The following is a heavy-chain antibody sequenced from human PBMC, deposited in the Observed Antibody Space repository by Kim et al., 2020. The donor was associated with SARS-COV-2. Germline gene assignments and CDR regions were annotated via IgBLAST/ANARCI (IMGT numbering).Heavy chain of an antibody. D-gene: IGHD3-10*01. CDR2: INTNTGNP. J-gene: IGHJ6*02. V-gene: IGHV7-4-1*02. CDR1: GYTFTSYA. Sequence: ASVKVSCKASGYTFTSYAMNWVRQAPGQGLEWMGWINTNTGNPTYAQGFTGRFVFSLDTSVSTAYLQISSLKAEDTAVYYCARERGPWFGELLSPRKTPDYYYYGMDVWGQGTTVTVSS. CDR3: ARERGPWFGELLSPRKTPDYYYYGMDV.